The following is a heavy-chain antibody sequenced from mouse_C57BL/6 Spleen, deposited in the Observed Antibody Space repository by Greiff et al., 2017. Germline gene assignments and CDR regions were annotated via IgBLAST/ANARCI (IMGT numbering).Heavy chain of an antibody. Sequence: VQLQQSGPELVKPGASVKISCKASGYAFSSSWMNWVKQRPGKGLEWIGRIYPGDGDTNYNGKFKGKATLTADKSSSTAYMQLSSLTSEDSAVYCSASKGSVVFDYWGQGTTLTVSS. CDR2: IYPGDGDT. D-gene: IGHD3-2*02. CDR3: ASKGSVVFDY. V-gene: IGHV1-82*01. CDR1: GYAFSSSW. J-gene: IGHJ2*01.